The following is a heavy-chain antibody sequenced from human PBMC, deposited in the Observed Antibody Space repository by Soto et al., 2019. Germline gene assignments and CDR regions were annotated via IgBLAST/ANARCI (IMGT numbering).Heavy chain of an antibody. CDR2: IYYSGST. V-gene: IGHV4-31*02. J-gene: IGHJ3*02. D-gene: IGHD4-17*01. CDR3: ARAHDYGGRNDAFDI. Sequence: PGKGLEWIGYIYYSGSTYYNPSLKSRVTISVDTSKNQFSLKLGSVTAADTAVYYCARAHDYGGRNDAFDIWGQGTMV.